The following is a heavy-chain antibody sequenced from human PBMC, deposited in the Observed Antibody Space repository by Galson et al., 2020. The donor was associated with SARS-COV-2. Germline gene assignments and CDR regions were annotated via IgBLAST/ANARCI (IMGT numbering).Heavy chain of an antibody. CDR1: GFTFSSFG. J-gene: IGHJ4*02. CDR2: ISNDGTNT. CDR3: AKSLWFGEILSPFDY. Sequence: GGSLRLSCAASGFTFSSFGMHWVRQAPGKGLEWVAVISNDGTNTYYTDSVKGRFSISRDNSKNTLYLQMNSLRVDDTAVYYCAKSLWFGEILSPFDYWGQGAQATVSS. D-gene: IGHD3-10*01. V-gene: IGHV3-30*18.